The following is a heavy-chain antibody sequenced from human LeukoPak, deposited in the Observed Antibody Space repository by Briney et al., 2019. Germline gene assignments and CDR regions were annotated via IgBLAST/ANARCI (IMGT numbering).Heavy chain of an antibody. Sequence: GGSLRLSCSASGFTFSTYAMHWVRQAPGKGLDYVSAITTDGGSTYYADSVKGRFTISRDNSRNTLYLQLSSLRPEDTALYYCVTAAAGTAYDFWGQGTLVTVSS. CDR2: ITTDGGST. CDR1: GFTFSTYA. J-gene: IGHJ4*02. D-gene: IGHD6-13*01. V-gene: IGHV3-64D*06. CDR3: VTAAAGTAYDF.